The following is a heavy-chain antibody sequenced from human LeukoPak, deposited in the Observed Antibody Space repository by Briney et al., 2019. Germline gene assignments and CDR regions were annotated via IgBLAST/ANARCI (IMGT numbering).Heavy chain of an antibody. CDR3: ARADSYGSILDY. CDR1: GFTFSNYW. D-gene: IGHD5-18*01. CDR2: IDQYGRAK. Sequence: GGSLRLSCAASGFTFSNYWMSWVRQAPGKGLEWVASIDQYGRAKYYVDSVRGRFSFSRDNTKNSLHLQMNSLRAEDTAVYYCARADSYGSILDYWGQGTRVIDSS. V-gene: IGHV3-7*04. J-gene: IGHJ4*02.